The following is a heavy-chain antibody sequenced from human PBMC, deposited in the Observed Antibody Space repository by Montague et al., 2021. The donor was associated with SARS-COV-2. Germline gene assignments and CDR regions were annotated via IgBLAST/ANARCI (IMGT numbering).Heavy chain of an antibody. CDR3: ARGSEYYYHPFDY. J-gene: IGHJ4*01. CDR2: IYSNGDT. V-gene: IGHV4-4*07. D-gene: IGHD2/OR15-2a*01. Sequence: SETLSLTCTVSGASMSGYHWSWIRQPAGNALEWIGRIYSNGDTTYNPSLKSRLTMSVDTSERQFPLKMTSVSAADTAIYYCARGSEYYYHPFDYWGHGTLVTVSS. CDR1: GASMSGYH.